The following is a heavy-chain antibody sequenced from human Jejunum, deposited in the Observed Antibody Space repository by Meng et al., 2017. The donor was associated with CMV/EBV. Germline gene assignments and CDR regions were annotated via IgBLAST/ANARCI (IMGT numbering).Heavy chain of an antibody. J-gene: IGHJ4*02. CDR2: SRIRANSHTT. CDR3: ATAVFGVVDYDY. V-gene: IGHV3-72*01. D-gene: IGHD3-3*01. CDR1: GFTFSDFH. Sequence: GFTFSDFHMSWVRQAPGRGPEWVGRSRIRANSHTTEYAASVKGRFTISRDDSRNSLYLEMNRLKSEDTAVYYCATAVFGVVDYDYWGQGTLVTVSS.